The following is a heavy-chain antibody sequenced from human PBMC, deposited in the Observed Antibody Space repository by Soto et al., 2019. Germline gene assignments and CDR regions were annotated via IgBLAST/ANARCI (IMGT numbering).Heavy chain of an antibody. CDR2: IGGSGGST. CDR1: GFTVSSDA. CDR3: AKDAVTSYYNSGSSFNPYYFDY. Sequence: PGGSLRLSCAASGFTVSSDAMSWVRQAPGKGLEWVTAIGGSGGSTYYADSVKGRFTISRDSSKNTLYLQMNSLKAEDTAVYYCAKDAVTSYYNSGSSFNPYYFDYWGQGTLVTVSS. V-gene: IGHV3-23*01. D-gene: IGHD3-10*01. J-gene: IGHJ4*02.